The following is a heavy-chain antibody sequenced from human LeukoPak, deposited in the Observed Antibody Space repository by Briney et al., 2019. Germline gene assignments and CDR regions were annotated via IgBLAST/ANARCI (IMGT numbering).Heavy chain of an antibody. CDR2: INPNSGGT. CDR1: GYTFTGYF. Sequence: ASVKVSCKASGYTFTGYFMHWVRQAPGKGLGWMGWINPNSGGTNYAQKFQGRVTMTRDTSISTAYMELSRLRSDDTAVYYCARELDISGWYVDYWGQGTLVTVSS. D-gene: IGHD6-19*01. V-gene: IGHV1-2*02. CDR3: ARELDISGWYVDY. J-gene: IGHJ4*02.